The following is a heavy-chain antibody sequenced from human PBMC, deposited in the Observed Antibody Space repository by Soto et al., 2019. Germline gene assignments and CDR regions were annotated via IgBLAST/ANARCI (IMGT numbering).Heavy chain of an antibody. V-gene: IGHV1-46*01. CDR2: INPHGGST. Sequence: WVRPAPGQGQEWMGVINPHGGSTKYAQKFQGRVTMTRDTSRSTVYMELRSLRSDDTAIYYCARSSGGFFGIIVDGRDLFSSWGQRSSVLGSS. J-gene: IGHJ5*01. CDR3: ARSSGGFFGIIVDGRDLFSS. D-gene: IGHD3-16*02.